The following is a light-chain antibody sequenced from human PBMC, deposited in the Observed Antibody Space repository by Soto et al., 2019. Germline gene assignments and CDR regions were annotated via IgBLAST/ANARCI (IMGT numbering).Light chain of an antibody. CDR3: SSFTSSSTWV. J-gene: IGLJ3*02. CDR2: EVV. CDR1: SGDIGGYNS. Sequence: QSAVTQPASVSGSPGQSITISCTGTSGDIGGYNSVSWYQQHPGKAPKLLIYEVVKRPSGVSNRFSGSKSGNTASLTISGLHADDEADYYCSSFTSSSTWVFGGGTKVTVL. V-gene: IGLV2-14*01.